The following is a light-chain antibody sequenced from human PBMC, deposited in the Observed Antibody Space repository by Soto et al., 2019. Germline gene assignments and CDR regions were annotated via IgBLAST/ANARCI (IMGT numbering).Light chain of an antibody. CDR3: CSYGGASYV. CDR2: EGS. Sequence: QSALTQPASVSGSPGQSITISCTGTSSDVGSYNLVSWYQQHPGKAHKLMIYEGSKRPSGVSGRFSGSKSGNTASLTISGLQAEDEADYYCCSYGGASYVFGTGTKLTVL. J-gene: IGLJ1*01. V-gene: IGLV2-23*01. CDR1: SSDVGSYNL.